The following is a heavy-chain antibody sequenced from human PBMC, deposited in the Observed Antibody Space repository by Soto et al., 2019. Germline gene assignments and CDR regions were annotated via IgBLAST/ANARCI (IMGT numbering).Heavy chain of an antibody. CDR3: ARHGYSSSWYPDH. CDR1: GYRFSSFW. CDR2: AQPGHSDT. J-gene: IGHJ4*02. Sequence: GESLKISCQASGYRFSSFWIRWVRQMPGKGLEWMGIAQPGHSDTRYSPSFQGHVTISADESTNTAYLQWSSLRASDTAIYLCARHGYSSSWYPDHCGQGTLGTVSS. V-gene: IGHV5-51*01. D-gene: IGHD6-13*01.